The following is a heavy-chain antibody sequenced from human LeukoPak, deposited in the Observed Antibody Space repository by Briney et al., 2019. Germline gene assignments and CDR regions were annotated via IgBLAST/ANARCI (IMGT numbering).Heavy chain of an antibody. J-gene: IGHJ5*02. CDR1: GFTFSSYA. V-gene: IGHV3-23*01. D-gene: IGHD6-19*01. CDR3: AKGSGSGWYGWFAP. Sequence: GRSLRLSCAASGFTFSSYAMTWVRQAPGKGLEWVTYYADSVKGRFTISRDNSKNTFFLQMNTLRAADTAVYYCAKGSGSGWYGWFAPWGQGTLVTVSS.